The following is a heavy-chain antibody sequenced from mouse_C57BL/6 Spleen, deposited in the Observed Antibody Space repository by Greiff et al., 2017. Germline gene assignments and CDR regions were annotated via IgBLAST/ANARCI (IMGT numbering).Heavy chain of an antibody. Sequence: EVQLQQSGPELVKPGASVKISCKASGYSFTGYYMNWVKQSPEKSLEWIGEINPSTGGTTYNQKFKAKATLTVDKSSSTAYMQLKSLTSEDSAVYYCATAQAHYYAMDYWGQGTSVTVSS. CDR3: ATAQAHYYAMDY. CDR1: GYSFTGYY. D-gene: IGHD3-2*02. CDR2: INPSTGGT. J-gene: IGHJ4*01. V-gene: IGHV1-42*01.